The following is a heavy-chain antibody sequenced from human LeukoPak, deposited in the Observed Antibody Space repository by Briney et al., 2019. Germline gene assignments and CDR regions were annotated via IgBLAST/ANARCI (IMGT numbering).Heavy chain of an antibody. Sequence: KPSETLSLTCTVSGYSISSGYYWGWIRQPPGKGLEWIGSIYHSGSTYYNPSLKSRVTISVDTSKNQFSLKLSSVTAADTAVYYCARVDRIQLWSDYFDYWGQGTLVTVSS. CDR1: GYSISSGYY. D-gene: IGHD5-18*01. CDR2: IYHSGST. V-gene: IGHV4-38-2*02. CDR3: ARVDRIQLWSDYFDY. J-gene: IGHJ4*02.